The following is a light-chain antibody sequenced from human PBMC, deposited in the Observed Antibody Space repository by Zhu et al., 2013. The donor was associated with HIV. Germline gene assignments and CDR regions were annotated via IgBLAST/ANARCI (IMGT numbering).Light chain of an antibody. Sequence: DIQMTQSPSTLSASVGDRVTITCRASQGIRNDLAWYQQKPGEAPKLLIFGASSLQSGVPSGSVAVDLGQXFTLTISSLQAEDVATYYCQKYNSVPLTFG. CDR3: QKYNSVPLT. CDR2: GAS. CDR1: QGIRND. J-gene: IGKJ4*01. V-gene: IGKV1-17*01.